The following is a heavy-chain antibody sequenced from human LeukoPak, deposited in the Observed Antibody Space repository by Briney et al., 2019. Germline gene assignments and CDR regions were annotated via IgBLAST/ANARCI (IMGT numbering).Heavy chain of an antibody. V-gene: IGHV1-46*01. CDR3: VRHAFAYHFDY. D-gene: IGHD3-3*01. J-gene: IGHJ4*02. CDR1: YTFTNYG. Sequence: YTFTNYGXXXXRQAXXQGLEWMGIINPSGGSTSYAQKFQGRVTMTRDTSISTAFMEVNRLTSDDTAVYFCVRHAFAYHFDYWGQGTLVTVSS. CDR2: INPSGGST.